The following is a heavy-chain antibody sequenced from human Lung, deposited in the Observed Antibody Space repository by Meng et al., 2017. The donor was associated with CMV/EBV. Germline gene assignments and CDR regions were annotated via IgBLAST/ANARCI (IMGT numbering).Heavy chain of an antibody. CDR1: GGSISSSSYY. D-gene: IGHD5-24*01. V-gene: IGHV4-39*07. CDR2: IYFSGNT. Sequence: QEPGPVKVRLSGTLALTCSFSGGSISSSSYYWGWIRQSPGKGLEWIGSIYFSGNTYYNPSLKSRVTMSVGTAQNKFSLTLRSVTAADTAVYYCVTETGYNYDNWGQGALVTVSS. J-gene: IGHJ4*02. CDR3: VTETGYNYDN.